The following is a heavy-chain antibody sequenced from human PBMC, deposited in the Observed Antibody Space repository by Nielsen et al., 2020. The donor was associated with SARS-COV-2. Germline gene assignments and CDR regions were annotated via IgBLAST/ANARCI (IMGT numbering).Heavy chain of an antibody. CDR1: GYSFTSYW. D-gene: IGHD6-13*01. CDR3: ARLLMAAAGTKYYYYGMDV. CDR2: IYPGDSNT. V-gene: IGHV5-51*01. Sequence: GESLKISCQGSGYSFTSYWIGWVRQMPGKGLEWMGIIYPGDSNTRYSPSFQGQVTISADKSISTAYLQWSSLKASDTAMYYCARLLMAAAGTKYYYYGMDVWGQGTTVTVSS. J-gene: IGHJ6*02.